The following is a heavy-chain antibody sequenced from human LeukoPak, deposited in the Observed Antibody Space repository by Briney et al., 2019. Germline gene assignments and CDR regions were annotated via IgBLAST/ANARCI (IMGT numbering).Heavy chain of an antibody. Sequence: ASVKVSCKASGYTFTSYDINWVRQATGQGLEWMGWMNPNSGNTGYAQKFQGRVTMTRSTSISTAYMELSSLRSEDTAVYYCARGHGALLWFGESEYFQHWGQGTLVTVSS. CDR2: MNPNSGNT. V-gene: IGHV1-8*01. J-gene: IGHJ1*01. D-gene: IGHD3-10*01. CDR1: GYTFTSYD. CDR3: ARGHGALLWFGESEYFQH.